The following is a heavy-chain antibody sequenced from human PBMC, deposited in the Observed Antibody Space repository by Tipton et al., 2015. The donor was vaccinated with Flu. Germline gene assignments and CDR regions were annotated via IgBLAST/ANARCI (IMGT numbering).Heavy chain of an antibody. CDR2: IYYTGST. Sequence: TLSLTCSVSGGSISSGSYYWTWIRQPPGKGLEWIGHIYYTGSTSYSPSLKSRVAISRDKSMNQFPLRLTSVTAADTAVYFCARSPSYSGSGIYPYYFDDWGQGTLVTVAS. D-gene: IGHD3-10*01. CDR1: GGSISSGSYY. V-gene: IGHV4-31*03. J-gene: IGHJ4*02. CDR3: ARSPSYSGSGIYPYYFDD.